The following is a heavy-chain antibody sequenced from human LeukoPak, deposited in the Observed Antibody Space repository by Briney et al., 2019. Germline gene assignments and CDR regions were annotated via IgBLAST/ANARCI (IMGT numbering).Heavy chain of an antibody. Sequence: GGSLRLSCAASGITFSSYAMSWVRQAPGKGLEWVSTIVGRGGITYYADSVKGRFTISRDNSKNTLYLQMNSLRAEDTAVYYCAKASAMIIVVSKHFDYWGQGTLVTVSS. D-gene: IGHD3-22*01. J-gene: IGHJ4*02. CDR2: IVGRGGIT. V-gene: IGHV3-23*01. CDR3: AKASAMIIVVSKHFDY. CDR1: GITFSSYA.